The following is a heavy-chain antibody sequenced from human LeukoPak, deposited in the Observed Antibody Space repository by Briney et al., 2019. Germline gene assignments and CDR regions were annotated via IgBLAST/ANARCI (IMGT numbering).Heavy chain of an antibody. V-gene: IGHV3-53*01. CDR2: IYSGGST. D-gene: IGHD1-26*01. CDR1: GFTVSSNY. J-gene: IGHJ4*02. CDR3: AKDKSRIVGAHFDY. Sequence: GGSLRLSCAASGFTVSSNYMSWVRQAPGKGLEWVSVIYSGGSTYYTDSVKGRFTFSRDNSKNTLYLQMNSLRAEDTAVYYCAKDKSRIVGAHFDYWGQGTLVTVSS.